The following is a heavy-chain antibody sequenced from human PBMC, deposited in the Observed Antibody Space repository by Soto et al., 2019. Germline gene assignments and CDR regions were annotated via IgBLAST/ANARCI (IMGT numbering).Heavy chain of an antibody. CDR2: IIPIFGTA. V-gene: IGHV1-69*13. Sequence: ASVKISCKASGGTFSSYAISWVRQAPGQGLEWMGGIIPIFGTANYAQKFQGRVTITEDESTSTAYVELSSLRSEDTAVYYCARSVGSGSYYPNPYFYYGMEVWGEGTTVTVSS. D-gene: IGHD3-10*01. J-gene: IGHJ6*04. CDR3: ARSVGSGSYYPNPYFYYGMEV. CDR1: GGTFSSYA.